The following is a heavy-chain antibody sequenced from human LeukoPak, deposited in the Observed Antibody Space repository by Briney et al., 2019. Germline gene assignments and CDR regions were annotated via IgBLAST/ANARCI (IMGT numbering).Heavy chain of an antibody. CDR1: GFTFSSYA. D-gene: IGHD6-6*01. J-gene: IGHJ1*01. CDR2: ISYDGSNK. CDR3: ARDSSSDERYFQH. V-gene: IGHV3-30-3*01. Sequence: GGSLRLSCAASGFTFSSYAMHWVRQAPGKGLEWVAVISYDGSNKYYADSVKGRFTISRDNSKNTLYLQMNSLRAEDTAVYYCARDSSSDERYFQHWGQGTLVTVSS.